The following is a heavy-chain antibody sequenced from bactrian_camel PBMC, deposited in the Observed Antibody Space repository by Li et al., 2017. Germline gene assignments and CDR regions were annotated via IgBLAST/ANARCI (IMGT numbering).Heavy chain of an antibody. V-gene: IGHV3S55*01. D-gene: IGHD2*01. CDR3: AAEGSCPANCRGGVCYTQFGY. J-gene: IGHJ6*01. CDR1: GLTFDEAD. Sequence: GGGSVQAGGSLRLSCIVSGLTFDEADMGWYRQAPGNECELVSTMKRDGTTDYGDSVKGRFTISRDNAKNTLYLQMNSLEPEDTAMYYCAAEGSCPANCRGGVCYTQFGYWGQGTQVTVS. CDR2: MKRDGTT.